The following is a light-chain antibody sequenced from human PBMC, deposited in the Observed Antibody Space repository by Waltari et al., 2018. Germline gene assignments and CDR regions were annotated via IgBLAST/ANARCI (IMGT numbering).Light chain of an antibody. CDR3: CSYAGSRTWV. J-gene: IGLJ3*02. V-gene: IGLV2-23*02. CDR1: SSDIGTFNL. CDR2: DVR. Sequence: QSALTQPASVSGSPGQSISISCIGTSSDIGTFNLFSWYLQYPGPAPKLLIYDVRQRPSGVSNRVSGPKSGNTASLTISGLQAEDEAIYYCCSYAGSRTWVFGGGAKLTVL.